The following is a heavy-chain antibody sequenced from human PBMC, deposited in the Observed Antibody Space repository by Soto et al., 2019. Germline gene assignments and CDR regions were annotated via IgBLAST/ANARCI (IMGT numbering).Heavy chain of an antibody. Sequence: ASVKVSCKASGYTFTSYYMHWVRQAPGQGLEWMGIINPSGGSTSYAQKFQGRVTMTRDTSTSTVYMELSSLRSEDTAVYYCARGWANGRYFDLHLDGSNAYYDRIYFWAQRSTV. CDR2: INPSGGST. D-gene: IGHD3-9*01. CDR3: ARGWANGRYFDLHLDGSNAYYDRIYF. J-gene: IGHJ6*02. V-gene: IGHV1-46*01. CDR1: GYTFTSYY.